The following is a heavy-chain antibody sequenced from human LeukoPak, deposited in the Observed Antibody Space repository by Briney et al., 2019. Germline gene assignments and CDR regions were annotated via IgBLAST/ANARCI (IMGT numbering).Heavy chain of an antibody. V-gene: IGHV1-69*05. Sequence: SVKVSCKASGGSFSSYAISLVRQAPGQGLEWMGRIIPIFGTANYAQKFQGRVTITTDESTSTAYMELSSLRSEDTAVYYCARDPNPYSGEGDYWGQGTLVTASS. CDR3: ARDPNPYSGEGDY. J-gene: IGHJ4*02. CDR2: IIPIFGTA. CDR1: GGSFSSYA. D-gene: IGHD3-10*01.